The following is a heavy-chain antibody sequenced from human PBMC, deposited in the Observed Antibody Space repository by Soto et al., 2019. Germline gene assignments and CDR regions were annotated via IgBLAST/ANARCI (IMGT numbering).Heavy chain of an antibody. CDR3: PKNRMEYGSGWTYFDD. V-gene: IGHV3-9*01. Sequence: EVQLVESGGRLVQPGSSLLLPSAASGFTFDDYAMHKVRQSPGNCLERRSGISWNSGRIDYADSVKGRFTISTDNFKQSLYPQMIRLRGEDTALYSCPKNRMEYGSGWTYFDDWGQGTVVTVSS. CDR1: GFTFDDYA. D-gene: IGHD6-19*01. CDR2: ISWNSGRI. J-gene: IGHJ4*02.